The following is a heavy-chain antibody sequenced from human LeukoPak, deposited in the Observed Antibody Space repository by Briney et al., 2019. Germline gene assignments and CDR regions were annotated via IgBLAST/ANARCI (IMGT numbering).Heavy chain of an antibody. D-gene: IGHD6-19*01. Sequence: GGSLRLSCAASGFTFDDYAMHWVRQAPGKGLEWVSGISWNSGSIGYADSVKGRFTISRDNSKNTLYLQMNSLRAEDTAVYYCAQQAIAVAGIPSFDYWGQGTLVTVSS. CDR2: ISWNSGSI. CDR3: AQQAIAVAGIPSFDY. CDR1: GFTFDDYA. V-gene: IGHV3-9*01. J-gene: IGHJ4*02.